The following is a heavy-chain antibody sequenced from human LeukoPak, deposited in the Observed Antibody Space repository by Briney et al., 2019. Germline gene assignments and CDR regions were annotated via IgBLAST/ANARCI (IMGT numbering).Heavy chain of an antibody. V-gene: IGHV4-59*12. CDR1: GGSISSYY. Sequence: PSETLSLTCTVSGGSISSYYWSWIRQPPGKGLEWIGYIYYSGSTNYNPSLKSRVTISVDTSKNQFSLKLSSVTAADTAVYYCARESIAVAGTVLDDAFDIWGQGTMVTVSS. D-gene: IGHD6-19*01. J-gene: IGHJ3*02. CDR2: IYYSGST. CDR3: ARESIAVAGTVLDDAFDI.